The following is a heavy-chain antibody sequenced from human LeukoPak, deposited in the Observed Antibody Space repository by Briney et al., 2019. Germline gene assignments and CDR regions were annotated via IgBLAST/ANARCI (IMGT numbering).Heavy chain of an antibody. CDR2: IKQDGSEK. Sequence: GGSLRLSCAASGFTFSSYWMSWVRQAPGKGLEWVANIKQDGSEKYYVDSVKGRFTISRDNAKNSLYLQMNSLRAEDTAVYYCARDTLSFYYYYYMDVWGKGTTVTISS. J-gene: IGHJ6*03. CDR3: ARDTLSFYYYYYMDV. CDR1: GFTFSSYW. D-gene: IGHD1-1*01. V-gene: IGHV3-7*01.